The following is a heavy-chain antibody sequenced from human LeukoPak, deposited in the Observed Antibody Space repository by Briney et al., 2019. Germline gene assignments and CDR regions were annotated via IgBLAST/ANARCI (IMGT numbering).Heavy chain of an antibody. CDR2: ISGSGGST. D-gene: IGHD5-24*01. CDR3: AKDRRDGYKWTY. V-gene: IGHV3-23*01. J-gene: IGHJ4*02. Sequence: GGSLRLSCAASGFTFSSYAMSWVRRAPGKGLEWVSAISGSGGSTYYADSVKGRFTISRDNSKNTLYLQMNSLRAEDTAVYYCAKDRRDGYKWTYWGQGTLVTVSS. CDR1: GFTFSSYA.